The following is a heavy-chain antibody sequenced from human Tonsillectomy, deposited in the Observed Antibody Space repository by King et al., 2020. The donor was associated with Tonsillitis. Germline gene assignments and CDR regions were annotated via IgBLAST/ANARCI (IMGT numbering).Heavy chain of an antibody. CDR2: ISYDGDNE. J-gene: IGHJ4*02. V-gene: IGHV3-30*03. Sequence: VQLVESGGGVVQPGRSLRLSCAASGFTFSSYGMHWVRQAPGKGLEWMAVISYDGDNEYHADSVKGRFTISRDNSKNTLYLEMTSLRAEDTAVYFCARSRPGSSWYGGDYWGQGTLVTVSS. CDR1: GFTFSSYG. D-gene: IGHD6-13*01. CDR3: ARSRPGSSWYGGDY.